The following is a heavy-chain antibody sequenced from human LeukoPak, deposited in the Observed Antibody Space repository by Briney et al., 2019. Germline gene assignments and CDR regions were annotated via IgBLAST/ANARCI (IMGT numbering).Heavy chain of an antibody. CDR2: ISGSGGST. D-gene: IGHD5-18*01. Sequence: PGGSLRLSCAASGFTFSSYGMSWVRQAPGKGLEWVSAISGSGGSTYYADSVKGRFTISRDNSKNTVFLQMNSVRPEDTAVYFCAKDQNPQLWFQPLDHWGQGTPVTVSS. J-gene: IGHJ4*02. CDR3: AKDQNPQLWFQPLDH. CDR1: GFTFSSYG. V-gene: IGHV3-23*01.